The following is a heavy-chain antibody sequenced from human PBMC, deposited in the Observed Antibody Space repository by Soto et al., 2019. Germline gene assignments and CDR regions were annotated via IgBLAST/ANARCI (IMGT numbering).Heavy chain of an antibody. CDR3: ARGSLTIFGVVTRYNWFAP. V-gene: IGHV1-69*06. Sequence: SVKVSCKASGGTFSSYAISWVRQAPGQGLEWMGGSIPIFGTANYAQKFQGRVTITADKSTSTAYMALSSLRSEDTAVYYCARGSLTIFGVVTRYNWFAPWGQGTLVTVSS. CDR2: SIPIFGTA. CDR1: GGTFSSYA. J-gene: IGHJ5*02. D-gene: IGHD3-3*01.